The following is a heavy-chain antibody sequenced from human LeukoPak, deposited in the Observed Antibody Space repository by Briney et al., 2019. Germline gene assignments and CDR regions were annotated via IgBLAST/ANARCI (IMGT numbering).Heavy chain of an antibody. CDR2: IKQDGSEK. V-gene: IGHV3-7*05. D-gene: IGHD6-19*01. CDR3: ARVRLGALDF. J-gene: IGHJ4*02. CDR1: GFTFTSYW. Sequence: GGSLRLSCAASGFTFTSYWMTWVRQAPGEGLEWVANIKQDGSEKYYVDSVKGRFTISRDNAKNSLYLQMNSLRVEDTAVYYCARVRLGALDFWGQGTLVTVSS.